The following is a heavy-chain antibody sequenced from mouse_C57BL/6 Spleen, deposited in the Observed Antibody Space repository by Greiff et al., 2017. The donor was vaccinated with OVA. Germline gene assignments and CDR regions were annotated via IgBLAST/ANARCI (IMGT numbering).Heavy chain of an antibody. V-gene: IGHV10-1*01. CDR3: VAWAY. Sequence: EVQLVESGGGLVQPKGSLKLSCAASGFSFNTYAMTWVRQAPGKGLEWVAPISSNSNNYATYYADSVKDRVTISRDDSESMLYLQMNNLKTEDTAMYYCVAWAYWGQGTLVTVSA. J-gene: IGHJ3*01. CDR2: ISSNSNNYAT. CDR1: GFSFNTYA.